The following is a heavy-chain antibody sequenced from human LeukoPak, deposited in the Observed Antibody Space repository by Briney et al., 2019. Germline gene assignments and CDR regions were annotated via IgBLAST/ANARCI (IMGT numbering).Heavy chain of an antibody. Sequence: GGSLRLSCAASGFTFSNYAMSWVRQAPGKGLEWVAVISYDGSNKYYADSVKGRFTISRDNSKNTLYLQMNSLRAEDTAVYYCARDGLRGNNWFDPWGQGTLVTVSS. CDR2: ISYDGSNK. CDR1: GFTFSNYA. CDR3: ARDGLRGNNWFDP. J-gene: IGHJ5*02. V-gene: IGHV3-30-3*01. D-gene: IGHD5-24*01.